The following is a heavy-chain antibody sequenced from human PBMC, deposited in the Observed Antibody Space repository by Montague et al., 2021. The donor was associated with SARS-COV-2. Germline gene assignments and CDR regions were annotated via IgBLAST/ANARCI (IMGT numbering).Heavy chain of an antibody. CDR1: GYTFINYG. CDR3: ARDWEEAARRDCFDP. J-gene: IGHJ5*02. D-gene: IGHD6-6*01. CDR2: ISGKNDDA. V-gene: IGHV1-18*01. Sequence: SVKVSCKASGYTFINYGISWVRQAPGQGPEWMGWISGKNDDANSADDFQDRVTVTADPTTETAYLELNRLTFDDTAVYYCARDWEEAARRDCFDPWGQGTLVIVSS.